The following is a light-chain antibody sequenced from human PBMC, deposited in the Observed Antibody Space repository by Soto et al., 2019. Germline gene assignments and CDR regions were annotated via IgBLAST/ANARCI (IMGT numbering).Light chain of an antibody. V-gene: IGKV3-11*01. J-gene: IGKJ4*01. CDR2: AAS. CDR1: QSVTSS. Sequence: EIVLTQSPGTLSLSPGERATLSCRASQSVTSSLVWYQQKAGQAPRLLIYAASNMATGIPARFSGSGSGTDFTLTISSLEPEDSAVYYCQHRSTWPRTFGGGTKVEIK. CDR3: QHRSTWPRT.